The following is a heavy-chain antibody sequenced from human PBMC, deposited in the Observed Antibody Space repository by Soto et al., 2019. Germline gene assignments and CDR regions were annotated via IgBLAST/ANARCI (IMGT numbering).Heavy chain of an antibody. J-gene: IGHJ4*02. D-gene: IGHD5-18*01. CDR1: GFTFSSYS. Sequence: EVQLVESGGGLVKPGGSLRLSCAAPGFTFSSYSMNWVRQAPGKGLEWVSSISSSSSYIYYADSVKGRVTISRDNAKNSLYLQMNSLRAEDTAVYYCARERGYSYGCPDYWGQGTLVTVSS. V-gene: IGHV3-21*01. CDR3: ARERGYSYGCPDY. CDR2: ISSSSSYI.